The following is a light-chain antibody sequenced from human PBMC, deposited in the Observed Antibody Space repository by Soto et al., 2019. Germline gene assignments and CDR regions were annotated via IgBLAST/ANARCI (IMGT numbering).Light chain of an antibody. Sequence: EIVLTQYPGTLSLSPGERATLSCRASQSVSSNFLAWYQQIPGQAPRLLIYGASSRATGIPDRFSGSGSGTDFTLTISRLEPEDFAVYYCQQYGSSPWTFGQGTKVEIK. J-gene: IGKJ1*01. CDR2: GAS. CDR3: QQYGSSPWT. CDR1: QSVSSNF. V-gene: IGKV3-20*01.